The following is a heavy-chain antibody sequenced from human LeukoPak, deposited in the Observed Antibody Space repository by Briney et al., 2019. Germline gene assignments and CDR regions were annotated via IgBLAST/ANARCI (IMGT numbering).Heavy chain of an antibody. CDR1: GGSISSYY. J-gene: IGHJ4*02. CDR3: AGGDTMISFEN. Sequence: SETLSLTCTVSGGSISSYYWSWIRQPAGKGLEWIGRIYTSGSTNYNSSLQSRVTMSVDTSKKQFSLKLSSVTAADTAVYYCAGGDTMISFENWGQGTLVTVSS. D-gene: IGHD3-22*01. V-gene: IGHV4-4*07. CDR2: IYTSGST.